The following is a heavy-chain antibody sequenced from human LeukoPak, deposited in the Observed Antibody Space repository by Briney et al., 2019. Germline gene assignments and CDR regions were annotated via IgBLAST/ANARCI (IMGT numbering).Heavy chain of an antibody. J-gene: IGHJ5*02. Sequence: SETLSLTCNVSGGSFTNYYWSWIRQTPEKGLEWIGQINHSGDTSYSPSLRSRMTLSVDRSKNQFSLKVTSVTAADTGVYYCARGPGTLGLSPWGQGTLVTVSS. CDR1: GGSFTNYY. D-gene: IGHD1-7*01. V-gene: IGHV4-34*01. CDR3: ARGPGTLGLSP. CDR2: INHSGDT.